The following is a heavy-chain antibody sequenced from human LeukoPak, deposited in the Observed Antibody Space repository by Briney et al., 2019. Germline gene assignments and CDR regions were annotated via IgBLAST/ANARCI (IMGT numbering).Heavy chain of an antibody. J-gene: IGHJ4*02. Sequence: GGSLRLSCAASGFTFSSYSMNWVRQAPGKGLEWVSSISSSSSYIYYADSVKGRFTLSRDNAKNSLYLQMNSLRAEDTAVYYCARDGHGDYFDYWGQGTLVTVYS. D-gene: IGHD4-17*01. V-gene: IGHV3-21*01. CDR3: ARDGHGDYFDY. CDR1: GFTFSSYS. CDR2: ISSSSSYI.